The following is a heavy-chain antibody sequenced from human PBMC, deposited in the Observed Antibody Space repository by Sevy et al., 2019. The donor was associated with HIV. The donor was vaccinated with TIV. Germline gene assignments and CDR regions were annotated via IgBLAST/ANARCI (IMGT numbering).Heavy chain of an antibody. CDR1: GGTFSSYG. D-gene: IGHD6-19*01. CDR2: IIPILGTV. Sequence: ASVKVSCKASGGTFSSYGISWVRQAPGQGLEWMGGIIPILGTVNYAQKFQGRVTITGDESTKTANMELSSLRSEDTAVYYCARGGGNGWYYFDYWGQETLVTVSS. V-gene: IGHV1-69*13. CDR3: ARGGGNGWYYFDY. J-gene: IGHJ4*02.